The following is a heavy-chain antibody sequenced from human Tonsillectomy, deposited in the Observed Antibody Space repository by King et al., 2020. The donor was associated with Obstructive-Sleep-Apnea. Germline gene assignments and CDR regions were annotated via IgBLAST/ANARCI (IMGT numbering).Heavy chain of an antibody. CDR3: ARGGWGSSWPFDY. V-gene: IGHV4-34*01. CDR2: INHSGST. CDR1: GGSFSGYY. D-gene: IGHD6-13*01. J-gene: IGHJ4*02. Sequence: VQLQQWGAGLLKPSETLSLTCAVYGGSFSGYYWSWIRQPPGKGLEWIGEINHSGSTNYNPSLKSRATISLDTSKNQFSLERSSVTAADTAVYYCARGGWGSSWPFDYWGQGTLVTVSS.